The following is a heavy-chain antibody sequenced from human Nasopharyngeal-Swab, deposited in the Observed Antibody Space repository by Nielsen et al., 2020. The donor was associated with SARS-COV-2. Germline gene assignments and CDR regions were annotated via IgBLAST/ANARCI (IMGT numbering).Heavy chain of an antibody. Sequence: GGSLRLSCAASGFTISSFAMHWVRQPPGKGLEWVAVISYAGNNKYYADSGKGRFTISRDNFKNTGYLQMNSLRPEDTAVYFCARDVASGFGGVFPVLRGLDIWGHGTTVTVSS. CDR2: ISYAGNNK. CDR1: GFTISSFA. J-gene: IGHJ6*02. D-gene: IGHD3-16*01. CDR3: ARDVASGFGGVFPVLRGLDI. V-gene: IGHV3-30*04.